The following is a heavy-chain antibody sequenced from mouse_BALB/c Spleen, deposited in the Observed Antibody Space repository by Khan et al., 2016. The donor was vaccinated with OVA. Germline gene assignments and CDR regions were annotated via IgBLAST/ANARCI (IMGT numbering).Heavy chain of an antibody. CDR3: DRASYGNDWEAMDY. V-gene: IGHV2-6-7*01. J-gene: IGHJ4*01. CDR2: IWGDGTT. CDR1: GFSLTGYG. Sequence: VELVESGPGLVAPSQSLSITCTVSGFSLTGYGVTWVRQPPGKGLEWLGMIWGDGTTDYKSALKSRLSINKDNSKSQVSLKMNSLQTDDTDEYYCDRASYGNDWEAMDYWGQGTSVTVSS. D-gene: IGHD2-9*01.